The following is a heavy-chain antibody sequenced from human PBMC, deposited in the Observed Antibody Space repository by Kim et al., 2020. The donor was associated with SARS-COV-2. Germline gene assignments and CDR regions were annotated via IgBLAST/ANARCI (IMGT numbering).Heavy chain of an antibody. CDR3: AKISSGSYYEYYFDY. J-gene: IGHJ4*02. V-gene: IGHV3-9*01. Sequence: ADYVKGRFNISRDNAKNSLYLQMNSLRAEDTALYYCAKISSGSYYEYYFDYWGQGTLVTVSS. D-gene: IGHD1-26*01.